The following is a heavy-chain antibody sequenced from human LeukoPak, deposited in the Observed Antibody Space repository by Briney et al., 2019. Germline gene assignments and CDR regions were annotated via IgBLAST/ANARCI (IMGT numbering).Heavy chain of an antibody. Sequence: SETLSLTCTVSGGSISSYYWSWIRQPPGKGLEWIGYIYYSGSTNYNPSLKSRVTISVDTSKNQFSLKLSSVTAADTAVYYCARHGLDTATATFDYWGQGTLVTVSS. CDR1: GGSISSYY. V-gene: IGHV4-59*08. D-gene: IGHD5-18*01. CDR3: ARHGLDTATATFDY. J-gene: IGHJ4*02. CDR2: IYYSGST.